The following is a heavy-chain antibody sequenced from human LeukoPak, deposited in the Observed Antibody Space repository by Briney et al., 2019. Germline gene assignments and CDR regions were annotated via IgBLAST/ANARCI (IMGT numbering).Heavy chain of an antibody. D-gene: IGHD3-22*01. CDR2: IKQDGSEK. V-gene: IGHV3-7*01. Sequence: GGSLRLSCAASGFTFSTYWMSWVRQAPGKGLEWVANIKQDGSEKYYVDSVKGRFTISRDNSKNTLYLQMNSLRAEDTAVYYCARDRGAYYYDSSGYYYWGQGTLVTVSS. CDR1: GFTFSTYW. CDR3: ARDRGAYYYDSSGYYY. J-gene: IGHJ4*02.